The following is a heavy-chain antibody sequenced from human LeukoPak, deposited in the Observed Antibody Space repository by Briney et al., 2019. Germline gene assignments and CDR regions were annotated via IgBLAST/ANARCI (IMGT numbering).Heavy chain of an antibody. CDR2: IYSGGST. CDR1: GFTVSSNY. D-gene: IGHD1-26*01. CDR3: AGGSSDYYYYGMDV. J-gene: IGHJ6*02. Sequence: GGSLRLSCAASGFTVSSNYMSWVRQAPGKGLEWVSVIYSGGSTYYADSVKGRFTISRDNSKNTLYLQMNSLRAEDTAVYYCAGGSSDYYYYGMDVWGQGTTVTVSS. V-gene: IGHV3-53*01.